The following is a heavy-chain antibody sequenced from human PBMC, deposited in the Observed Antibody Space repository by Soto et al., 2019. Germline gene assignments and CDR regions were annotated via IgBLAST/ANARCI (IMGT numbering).Heavy chain of an antibody. V-gene: IGHV4-59*01. CDR1: GAPINSDY. D-gene: IGHD1-26*01. CDR3: ARDMHAGFTHYFDP. CDR2: VYDSVNYDSGRT. Sequence: PSETLSLTCTVSGAPINSDYWSWIRQAPGTGLEWIGYVYDSVNYDSGRTNYNPSLKSRVTISLDTSKNQFSLNLTSVTAADTAVYYCARDMHAGFTHYFDPWGQGTLVTVS. J-gene: IGHJ5*02.